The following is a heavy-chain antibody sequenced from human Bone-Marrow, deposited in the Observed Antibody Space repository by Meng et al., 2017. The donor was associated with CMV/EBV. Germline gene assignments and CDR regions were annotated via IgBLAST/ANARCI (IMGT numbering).Heavy chain of an antibody. J-gene: IGHJ5*02. CDR3: ARRTLIIETTKAWFDP. Sequence: GGSLRLSCAASGFTFSSYWMHWVRQAPGKGLVWVSRINSDGSSTSYADSVKGRFTISRDNAKNTLYLQMNSLRAEDTAVYYCARRTLIIETTKAWFDPLGQGTLVTVSS. CDR2: INSDGSST. CDR1: GFTFSSYW. V-gene: IGHV3-74*01. D-gene: IGHD1-14*01.